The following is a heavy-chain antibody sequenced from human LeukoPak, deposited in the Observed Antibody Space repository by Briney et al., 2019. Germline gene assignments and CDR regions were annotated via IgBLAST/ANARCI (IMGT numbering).Heavy chain of an antibody. CDR2: LSHSGSS. Sequence: PSETLSLTCTVSGASVSSYYWSWIRQPPGRGLEWIGYLSHSGSSDSNPSLKSRVTILVDTSKNQFSLKLTSVTAADTAMYYCARARYANAWYAFDIWGQGTMVTVSS. V-gene: IGHV4-59*02. CDR3: ARARYANAWYAFDI. J-gene: IGHJ3*02. CDR1: GASVSSYY. D-gene: IGHD2-2*01.